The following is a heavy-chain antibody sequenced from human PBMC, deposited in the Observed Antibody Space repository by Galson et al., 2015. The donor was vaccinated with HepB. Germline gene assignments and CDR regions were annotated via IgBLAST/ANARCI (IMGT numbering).Heavy chain of an antibody. CDR1: GFSLSTSGVG. Sequence: PALVKPTQTLTLTCTFSGFSLSTSGVGVGWIRQPPGKALEWLALIYWDDDKRYSPSLKSRLTITKDTSKNQVVLTMTNMDPVDTATYYCAHRPRGSSSWYWFDPWGQGTLVTVSS. V-gene: IGHV2-5*02. CDR3: AHRPRGSSSWYWFDP. CDR2: IYWDDDK. D-gene: IGHD6-13*01. J-gene: IGHJ5*02.